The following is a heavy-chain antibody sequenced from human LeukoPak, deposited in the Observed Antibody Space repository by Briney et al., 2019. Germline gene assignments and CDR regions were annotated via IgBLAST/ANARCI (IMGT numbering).Heavy chain of an antibody. D-gene: IGHD3-22*01. CDR2: ISAYNGNT. Sequence: ASVKVSCKSSGYTFTSYGISWVRQGPGQGLEWMGWISAYNGNTNYAQKLQGRVTMTTDTSTSTAYMELRSLRSDDTAVYYCAREPQYYYDSSGYLRGAFDYWGQGTLVTVSS. CDR1: GYTFTSYG. V-gene: IGHV1-18*01. J-gene: IGHJ4*02. CDR3: AREPQYYYDSSGYLRGAFDY.